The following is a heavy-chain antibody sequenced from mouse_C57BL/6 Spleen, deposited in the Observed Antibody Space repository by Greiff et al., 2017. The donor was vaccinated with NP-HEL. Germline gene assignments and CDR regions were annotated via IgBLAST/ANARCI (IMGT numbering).Heavy chain of an antibody. CDR1: GYTFTDYY. Sequence: EVQVVESGPVLVKPGASVKMSCKASGYTFTDYYMNWVKQSHGKSLEWIGVINPYNGGTSYNQKFKGKATLTVDKSSSTAYMELNSLTSEDSAVYYCARGGFDYYGSSYHFDYWGQGTTLTVSS. J-gene: IGHJ2*01. V-gene: IGHV1-19*01. CDR3: ARGGFDYYGSSYHFDY. D-gene: IGHD1-1*01. CDR2: INPYNGGT.